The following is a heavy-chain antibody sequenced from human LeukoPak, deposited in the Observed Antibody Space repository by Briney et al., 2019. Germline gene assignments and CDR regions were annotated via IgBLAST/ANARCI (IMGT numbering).Heavy chain of an antibody. Sequence: GGSLRLSCAASGFTFSSYSMNWVRQAPGKGLEWVANIKQDGSEKYYVDSVKGRFTISRDNSKNTLYPQMNSLRAEDTAVYYCARRAGAYSHPYDYWGQGTLVTVSS. CDR1: GFTFSSYS. CDR3: ARRAGAYSHPYDY. CDR2: IKQDGSEK. D-gene: IGHD4/OR15-4a*01. J-gene: IGHJ4*02. V-gene: IGHV3-7*03.